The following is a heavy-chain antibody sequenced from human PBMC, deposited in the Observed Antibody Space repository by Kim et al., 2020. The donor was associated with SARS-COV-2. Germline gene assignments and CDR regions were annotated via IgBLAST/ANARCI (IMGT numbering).Heavy chain of an antibody. D-gene: IGHD1-1*01. Sequence: ASVKVSCKASGYTFTGYYMHWVRQAPGQGLEWMGRINPNSGGTNYAQKFQGRVTMTRDTSISTAYMELSRLRSDDTAVYYCARDAGGRNDPLYDYYGMDVWGQGTTVTVSS. J-gene: IGHJ6*02. CDR3: ARDAGGRNDPLYDYYGMDV. CDR2: INPNSGGT. V-gene: IGHV1-2*06. CDR1: GYTFTGYY.